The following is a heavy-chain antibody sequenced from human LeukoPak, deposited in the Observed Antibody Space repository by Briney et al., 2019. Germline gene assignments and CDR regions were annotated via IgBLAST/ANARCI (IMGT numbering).Heavy chain of an antibody. CDR3: AREKWEVPTKYFDY. V-gene: IGHV3-11*04. J-gene: IGHJ4*02. D-gene: IGHD1-26*01. CDR2: ISTSGGTI. Sequence: GGSLRLSCAASGFTFRNAWMSWVRQAPGKGLEWISYISTSGGTIYYADSVKGRFTISRDNAKNSLYLQMNSLRAEDTAVYYCAREKWEVPTKYFDYWGQGTLVTVSS. CDR1: GFTFRNAW.